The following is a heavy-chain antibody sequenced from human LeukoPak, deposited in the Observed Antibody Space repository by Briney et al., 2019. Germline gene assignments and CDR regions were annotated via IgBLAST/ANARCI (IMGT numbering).Heavy chain of an antibody. CDR2: TSSSSDPI. Sequence: PGGSLRLSCAASGFTFSSYSMNWVRQAAGKGLEWVSYTSSSSDPIHYADSVKGRFTISRDSAKNSLYLKMNSLRAEDTAVYYCARAYGGNPFDYRGQGTLVTVSS. CDR1: GFTFSSYS. V-gene: IGHV3-48*01. J-gene: IGHJ4*02. CDR3: ARAYGGNPFDY. D-gene: IGHD4-23*01.